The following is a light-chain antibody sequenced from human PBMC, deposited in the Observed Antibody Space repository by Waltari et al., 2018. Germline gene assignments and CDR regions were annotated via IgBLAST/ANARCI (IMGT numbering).Light chain of an antibody. Sequence: SYVLPQPPSASVARGETASITSGGTNIGSTSGHWYQQKPGQAPVLVIYYDSDRPSGIPGRFSGSNSGNTATLTISRVEAGDEADYCCQVWDSSSDLFVVFGGGTKLTVL. CDR1: NIGSTS. CDR2: YDS. J-gene: IGLJ2*01. V-gene: IGLV3-21*04. CDR3: QVWDSSSDLFVV.